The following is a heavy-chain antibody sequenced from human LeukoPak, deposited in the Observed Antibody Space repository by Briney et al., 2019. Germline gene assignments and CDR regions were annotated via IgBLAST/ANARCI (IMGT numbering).Heavy chain of an antibody. Sequence: SETLSLTCAVYGGSFSGYYWSWIRQPPGKGLEWIGEINHSGSTNYNPSLKSRVTISVDTSKNQFSLKLSSVTAADTAVYYCARVPRYRLELRYFDYWGQGTLVTVSS. J-gene: IGHJ4*02. CDR1: GGSFSGYY. CDR2: INHSGST. CDR3: ARVPRYRLELRYFDY. D-gene: IGHD1-7*01. V-gene: IGHV4-34*01.